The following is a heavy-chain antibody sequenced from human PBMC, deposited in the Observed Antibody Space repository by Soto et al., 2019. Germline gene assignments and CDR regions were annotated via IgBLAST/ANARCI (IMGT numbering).Heavy chain of an antibody. CDR1: GLTFSTYG. J-gene: IGHJ6*03. Sequence: DVQLLESGGGSVQRGGSLRLSCAASGLTFSTYGMTWVRQAPGKGLEWVSYGGSGGSTYYADSVKGRFTISRDNSKNTLYLQMNSLRAEDTAVYYCVKFRGRAYHYYYMDVWGNGTTVTVSS. CDR3: VKFRGRAYHYYYMDV. D-gene: IGHD3-16*01. CDR2: GGSGGST. V-gene: IGHV3-23*01.